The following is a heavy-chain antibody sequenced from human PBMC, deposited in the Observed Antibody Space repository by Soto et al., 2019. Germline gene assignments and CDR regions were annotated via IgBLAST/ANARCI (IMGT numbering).Heavy chain of an antibody. CDR2: IWYDGSNK. Sequence: GGSLRLSCAASGFTFSSYGMHWVRQAPGKGLEWVAVIWYDGSNKYYADSVKGRFTISRDNSKNTLYLQMNSLRAEDTAVYYCARDKVSKGVRTALDAFDIWGQGTMVTVSS. V-gene: IGHV3-33*01. D-gene: IGHD3-16*01. J-gene: IGHJ3*02. CDR3: ARDKVSKGVRTALDAFDI. CDR1: GFTFSSYG.